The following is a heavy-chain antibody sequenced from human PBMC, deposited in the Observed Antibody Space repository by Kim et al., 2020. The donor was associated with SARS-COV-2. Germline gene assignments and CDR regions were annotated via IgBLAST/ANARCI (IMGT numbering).Heavy chain of an antibody. J-gene: IGHJ6*02. CDR3: ASYKSQTGIAAAARSDYGMDV. D-gene: IGHD6-13*01. CDR2: INAGNGNT. Sequence: ASVKVSCKASGYTFTSYAMHWVRQAPGQRLEWMGWINAGNGNTKYSQKFQGRDTITRDTSASTAYMELSSLRSEDTAVYYCASYKSQTGIAAAARSDYGMDVWGQGTTVTVSS. CDR1: GYTFTSYA. V-gene: IGHV1-3*01.